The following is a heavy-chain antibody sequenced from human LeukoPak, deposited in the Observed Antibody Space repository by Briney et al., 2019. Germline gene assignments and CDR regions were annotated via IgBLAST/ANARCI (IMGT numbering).Heavy chain of an antibody. CDR2: IYTSGST. CDR1: GSSISSYY. CDR3: AREMYYDFWSGYYMNYYYYMDV. D-gene: IGHD3-3*01. J-gene: IGHJ6*03. Sequence: PSETLSLTCTVSGSSISSYYWSWIRQPAGKGLEWIGRIYTSGSTNYNPSLKSRVTMSVDTSKNQFSLKLSSVTAADTAVYYCAREMYYDFWSGYYMNYYYYMDVWGKGTTVTVSS. V-gene: IGHV4-4*07.